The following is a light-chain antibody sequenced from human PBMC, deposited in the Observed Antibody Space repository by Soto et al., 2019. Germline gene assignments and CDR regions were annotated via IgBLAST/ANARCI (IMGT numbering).Light chain of an antibody. CDR3: QQYNSYWT. CDR1: QSISSR. V-gene: IGKV1-5*03. Sequence: DIQMTQSPSTLSASVGDRVTITCRASQSISSRLAWYQQKAEKAPKLLIYKASSLESGVPSRFSGSGSGTEFTLTISSLQPDDFAIYYCQQYNSYWTFGQGTKVEIK. J-gene: IGKJ1*01. CDR2: KAS.